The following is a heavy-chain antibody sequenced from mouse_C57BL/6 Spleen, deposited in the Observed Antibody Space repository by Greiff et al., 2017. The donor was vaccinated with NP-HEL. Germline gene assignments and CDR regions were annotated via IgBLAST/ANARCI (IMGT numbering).Heavy chain of an antibody. D-gene: IGHD3-2*02. CDR1: GYTFTGYW. Sequence: QVQLQQSGAELMKPGASVKLSCKATGYTFTGYWIEWVKQRPGHGLEWIGEILPGSGSTNYNEKFKGKATFTADTSSKTAYMQISSLTTEDSAIYYCASKGSSGYVNYFDYWGQGTTLTVSS. CDR3: ASKGSSGYVNYFDY. J-gene: IGHJ2*01. V-gene: IGHV1-9*01. CDR2: ILPGSGST.